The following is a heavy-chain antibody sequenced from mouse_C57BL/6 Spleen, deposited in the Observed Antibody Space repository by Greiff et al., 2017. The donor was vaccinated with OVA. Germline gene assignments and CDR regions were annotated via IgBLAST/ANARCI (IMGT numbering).Heavy chain of an antibody. J-gene: IGHJ1*03. V-gene: IGHV1-50*01. CDR1: GYTFTSYW. CDR2: IDPSDSYT. D-gene: IGHD1-3*01. CDR3: ARSGNYDV. Sequence: QVQLKQSGAELVKPGASVKLSCKASGYTFTSYWMQWVKQRPGQGLEWIGEIDPSDSYTNYNQKFKGKATLTVDTSSSTAYMQLSSLTSEDSAVYYCARSGNYDVWGTGTTVTVSS.